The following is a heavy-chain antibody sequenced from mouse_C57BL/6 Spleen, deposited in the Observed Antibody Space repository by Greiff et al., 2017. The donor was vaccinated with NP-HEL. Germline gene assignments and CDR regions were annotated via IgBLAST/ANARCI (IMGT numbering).Heavy chain of an antibody. D-gene: IGHD4-1*01. Sequence: VQLQQSGAELVKPGASVKMSCKASGYTFTSYWITWVKQRPGQGLEWIGDIYPGSGSTNYNEKFKSKATLTVDTSSSTAYMQLSSLTSEDSAASYFSRWNCGYYAIDYWGQGTSVTVSS. J-gene: IGHJ4*01. CDR2: IYPGSGST. V-gene: IGHV1-55*01. CDR1: GYTFTSYW. CDR3: SRWNCGYYAIDY.